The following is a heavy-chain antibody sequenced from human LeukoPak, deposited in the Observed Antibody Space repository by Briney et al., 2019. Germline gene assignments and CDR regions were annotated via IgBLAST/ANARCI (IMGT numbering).Heavy chain of an antibody. CDR1: GFSFMNAW. Sequence: PGGSLRLSCAASGFSFMNAWMVWVRQAPGKGLEWVGRIKSNADGGTPDYAAPARGRFTISRDDSKNTLYLQMNSLKTEDTAVYYRTTFYHDYSPYWGRGTLVTVSS. CDR2: IKSNADGGTP. J-gene: IGHJ4*02. V-gene: IGHV3-15*01. CDR3: TTFYHDYSPY. D-gene: IGHD3-16*01.